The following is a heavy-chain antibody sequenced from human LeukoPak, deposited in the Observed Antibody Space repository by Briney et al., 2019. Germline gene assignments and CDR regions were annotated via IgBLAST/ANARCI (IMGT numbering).Heavy chain of an antibody. CDR2: INHSGST. Sequence: SETLSLTCAVYGGSFSGYYWSWIRQPPGKGLEWIGEINHSGSTNYNPSLKSRVTISVDTSKNQFSLKLNSVTAADTAVYYCARDGGYGSGSLIWGQGTMVTVS. CDR3: ARDGGYGSGSLI. V-gene: IGHV4-34*01. CDR1: GGSFSGYY. J-gene: IGHJ3*02. D-gene: IGHD3-10*01.